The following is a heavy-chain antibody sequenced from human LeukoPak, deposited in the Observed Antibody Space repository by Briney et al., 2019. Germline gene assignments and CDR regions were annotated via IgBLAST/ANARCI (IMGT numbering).Heavy chain of an antibody. CDR2: INWNGGST. Sequence: GGSLRLSCAASGFTFDDYGMSWVRQAPGKGLEWVSGINWNGGSTGYADSVKGRFTISRDNAKNSLYLQMDSLRAEDTAVYYCARDKTEQWLVLEAFDIWGQGTVVTVSS. D-gene: IGHD6-19*01. CDR3: ARDKTEQWLVLEAFDI. J-gene: IGHJ3*02. V-gene: IGHV3-20*04. CDR1: GFTFDDYG.